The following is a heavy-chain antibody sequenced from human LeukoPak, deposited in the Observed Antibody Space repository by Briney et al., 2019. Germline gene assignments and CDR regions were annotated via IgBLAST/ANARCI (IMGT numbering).Heavy chain of an antibody. Sequence: SETLSLTCTVSGGSISSYYWSWIRQPPGKGLEWIGYIYYSGSTNYNPSLKSRVTISVDTSKNQFSLKLSSVTAADTAVYYCARVFAGTTYTGYYGMDVWGQGTTVTVSS. J-gene: IGHJ6*02. V-gene: IGHV4-59*01. D-gene: IGHD1-7*01. CDR3: ARVFAGTTYTGYYGMDV. CDR2: IYYSGST. CDR1: GGSISSYY.